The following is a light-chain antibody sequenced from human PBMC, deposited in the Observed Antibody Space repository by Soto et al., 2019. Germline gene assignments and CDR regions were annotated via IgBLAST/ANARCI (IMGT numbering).Light chain of an antibody. CDR3: MQAVQILYT. J-gene: IGKJ2*01. CDR2: LGS. CDR1: QSLLSSNGFTY. V-gene: IGKV2-28*01. Sequence: IVMTQSPLYLPVTPGEPASISCRSSQSLLSSNGFTYFDWYVQKPGQSPHVLIYLGSNRASGVPDRFSGTVSGTDLTLKISRVEADDVGVYYCMQAVQILYTFGQGTKLDIK.